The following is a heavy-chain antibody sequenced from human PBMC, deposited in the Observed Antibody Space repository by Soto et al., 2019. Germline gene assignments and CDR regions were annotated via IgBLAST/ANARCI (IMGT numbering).Heavy chain of an antibody. CDR2: INPKNGGT. V-gene: IGHV1-2*02. CDR1: GYSFPDFY. J-gene: IGHJ4*02. Sequence: QVHLVQSGAEVKKPGASVKVSCKTSGYSFPDFYIHWVRQAPGQGLEWMGWINPKNGGTNFARKFQGRVTMTRDTSISTIHMEVSSLESDDTAVYYCARPTSGSGDYWGQGTLVTVSS. CDR3: ARPTSGSGDY. D-gene: IGHD1-26*01.